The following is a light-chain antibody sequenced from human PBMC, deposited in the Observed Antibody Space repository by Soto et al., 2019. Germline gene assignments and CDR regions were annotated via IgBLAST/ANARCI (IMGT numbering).Light chain of an antibody. Sequence: QSVLTQPASVSGSPGQSITISCTGTGSDVGGYDYVSWYQHHPGKAPKVMIYEVTNRPSGVSNRFSGSKSGNTASLTISGLLAEDEADYYCSSYTSSSTYVFGTGPRSPS. V-gene: IGLV2-14*01. J-gene: IGLJ1*01. CDR1: GSDVGGYDY. CDR3: SSYTSSSTYV. CDR2: EVT.